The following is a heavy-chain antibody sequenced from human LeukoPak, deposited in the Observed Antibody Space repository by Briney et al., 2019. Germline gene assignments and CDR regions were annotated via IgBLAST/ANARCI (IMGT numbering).Heavy chain of an antibody. CDR1: GYSFTSYW. Sequence: HGESLKISCKGSGYSFTSYWIGWVRQMPGKGLEWMGIIYPGDSDTRYSPSFQGQVTISADKSISTAYLQWSSLKASDTAMYYCARQIRSIAARPDAFDIWGQGTMVTVSS. V-gene: IGHV5-51*01. J-gene: IGHJ3*02. CDR3: ARQIRSIAARPDAFDI. CDR2: IYPGDSDT. D-gene: IGHD6-6*01.